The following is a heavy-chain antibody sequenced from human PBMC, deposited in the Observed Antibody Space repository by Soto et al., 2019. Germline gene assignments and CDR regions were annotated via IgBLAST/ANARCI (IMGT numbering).Heavy chain of an antibody. CDR2: MNVGTGGT. J-gene: IGHJ4*02. V-gene: IGHV1-2*06. D-gene: IGHD5-18*01. Sequence: GASVKVSCKASGYRFTTHCIHWVRQAPGQGLEWMGRMNVGTGGTTYAHKFQGRVTMTRDTSIRTAYLEVSSVKSDDTAMYYCARDGNFALRGYSFGFDFWGQGTLVTVSS. CDR3: ARDGNFALRGYSFGFDF. CDR1: GYRFTTHC.